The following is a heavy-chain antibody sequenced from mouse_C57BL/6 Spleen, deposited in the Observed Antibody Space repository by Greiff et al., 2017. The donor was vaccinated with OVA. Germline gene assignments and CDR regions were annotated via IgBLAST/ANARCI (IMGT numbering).Heavy chain of an antibody. J-gene: IGHJ3*01. V-gene: IGHV14-3*01. CDR3: ARGSGCSPWFDY. Sequence: VQLQQSVAELVRPGASVKLSCTASGFTITNNYMHWVKQRPEQGLEWIGRIDPANGNTNYASKFKGKATITADTSSNTSYLPLSSLTSEDAAVYYCARGSGCSPWFDYWGQGTLVTVSA. D-gene: IGHD1-1*01. CDR1: GFTITNNY. CDR2: IDPANGNT.